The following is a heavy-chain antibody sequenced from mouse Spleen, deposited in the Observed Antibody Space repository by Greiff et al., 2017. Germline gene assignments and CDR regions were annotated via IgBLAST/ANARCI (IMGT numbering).Heavy chain of an antibody. V-gene: IGHV5-6-4*01. Sequence: EVQGVESGGGLVKPGGSLKLSCAASGFTFSSYTMSWVRQTPEKRLEWVATISSGGSYTYYPDSVKGRFTISRDNAKNTLYLQMSSLKSEDTAMYYCTREEIYDGYFYFDYWGQGTTLTVSS. CDR3: TREEIYDGYFYFDY. J-gene: IGHJ2*01. CDR2: ISSGGSYT. D-gene: IGHD2-3*01. CDR1: GFTFSSYT.